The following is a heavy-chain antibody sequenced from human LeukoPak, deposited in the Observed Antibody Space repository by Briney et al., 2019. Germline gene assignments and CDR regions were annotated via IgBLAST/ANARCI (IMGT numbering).Heavy chain of an antibody. Sequence: GGSLRLSCAASGFTFSSYDMNWVRHAPGKGLEWLSYISSSGRTILYADSVQGQFIISRDDAKSSLYLQMNSLRVGDTAVYYCARDHDYWGQGTLVTVSS. CDR2: ISSSGRTI. V-gene: IGHV3-48*03. CDR1: GFTFSSYD. J-gene: IGHJ4*02. CDR3: ARDHDY.